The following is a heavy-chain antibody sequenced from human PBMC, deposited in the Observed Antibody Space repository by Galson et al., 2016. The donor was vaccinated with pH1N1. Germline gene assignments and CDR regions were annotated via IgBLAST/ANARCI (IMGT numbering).Heavy chain of an antibody. Sequence: TLSLTCTVSGGSISSGGYYWSWIRQHPGKGLEWIGYIYYSGSTYYNPSLKSRVTISVDTSKHQFSLKLSSVTAAETAVYYCARQRAAAGTFYFDYWGQGTLVTVSS. J-gene: IGHJ4*02. V-gene: IGHV4-31*03. CDR3: ARQRAAAGTFYFDY. CDR1: GGSISSGGYY. CDR2: IYYSGST. D-gene: IGHD6-13*01.